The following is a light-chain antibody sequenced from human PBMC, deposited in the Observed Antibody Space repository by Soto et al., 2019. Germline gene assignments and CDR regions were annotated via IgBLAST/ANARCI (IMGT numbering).Light chain of an antibody. CDR1: ISDVGGYNY. J-gene: IGLJ1*01. Sequence: QALLAQPASVSGSPGQSITISCTGTISDVGGYNYVSWYQQHPGKAPKLMIYEVSNRPSGVSNRFSGSRSGNTASLTISGLQAEDEADYYCSSYTTSSTPVFGTGTKVTV. CDR2: EVS. V-gene: IGLV2-14*01. CDR3: SSYTTSSTPV.